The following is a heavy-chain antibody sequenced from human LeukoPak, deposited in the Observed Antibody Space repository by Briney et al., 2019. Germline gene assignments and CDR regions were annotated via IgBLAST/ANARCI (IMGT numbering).Heavy chain of an antibody. CDR1: GGSISSGGYY. J-gene: IGHJ3*02. D-gene: IGHD2-2*01. V-gene: IGHV4-31*03. Sequence: PSETLSLTCTVSGGSISSGGYYWSWIRQHPGKGLDWIGYIYYSGSTYYNPSLKRRVTISVDTSKNQFSLKLSSVTAADTAVYYCARGSAYCSSTSCYDAFDIWGQGTMVTVSS. CDR2: IYYSGST. CDR3: ARGSAYCSSTSCYDAFDI.